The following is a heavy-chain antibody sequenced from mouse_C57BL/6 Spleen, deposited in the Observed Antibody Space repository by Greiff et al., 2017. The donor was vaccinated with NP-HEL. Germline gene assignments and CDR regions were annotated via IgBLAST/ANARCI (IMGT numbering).Heavy chain of an antibody. Sequence: QVHVKQPGAELVKPGASVKLSCKASGYTFTSYWMHWVKQRPGQGLEWIGMIHPNSGSTNYNEKFKSKATLTVDKSSSTAYMQLSSLTSEDSAVYYCARYYGELYFDVWGTGTTVTVSS. CDR1: GYTFTSYW. CDR3: ARYYGELYFDV. D-gene: IGHD1-1*01. CDR2: IHPNSGST. J-gene: IGHJ1*03. V-gene: IGHV1-64*01.